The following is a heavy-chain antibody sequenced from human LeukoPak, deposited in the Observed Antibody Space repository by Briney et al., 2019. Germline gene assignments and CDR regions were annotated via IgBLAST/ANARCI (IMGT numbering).Heavy chain of an antibody. Sequence: GGSLRLSCAASGFTFSSYGMHWVRQAPGKGLEWVAVISYDGSNKYYADSVKGRFTISRDNSKNTLYLQMNSLRAEDTAVYCCARDHYYDSSGYYDYWGQGTLVTVSS. CDR2: ISYDGSNK. D-gene: IGHD3-22*01. V-gene: IGHV3-30*03. CDR1: GFTFSSYG. CDR3: ARDHYYDSSGYYDY. J-gene: IGHJ4*02.